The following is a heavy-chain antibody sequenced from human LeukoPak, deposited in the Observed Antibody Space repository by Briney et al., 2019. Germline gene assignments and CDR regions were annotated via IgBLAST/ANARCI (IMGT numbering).Heavy chain of an antibody. CDR3: ARDTPQWMVHAFDI. CDR1: GFTFSSYE. CDR2: ISSSGFNI. D-gene: IGHD6-19*01. Sequence: GGSLRLSCAVSGFTFSSYEMNWVRQAPGKGLEWVSYISSSGFNIYYADSVKGRFTISRDNAKNSLYLQMNSLRAEDTAVYYCARDTPQWMVHAFDIWGQGTMVTVSS. V-gene: IGHV3-48*03. J-gene: IGHJ3*02.